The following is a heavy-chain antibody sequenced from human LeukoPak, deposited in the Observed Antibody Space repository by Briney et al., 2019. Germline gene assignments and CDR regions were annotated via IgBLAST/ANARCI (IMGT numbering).Heavy chain of an antibody. CDR1: GFIFIDYD. CDR2: ISKDAAFM. J-gene: IGHJ4*02. D-gene: IGHD6-19*01. CDR3: ARDLMWLVDY. Sequence: GGSLRLSCAASGFIFIDYDFHWVRQAPGKGLEWLAYISKDAAFMFYADSVRGRFTVSIDNSKRTVYLQLNSLRAEDTALYYCARDLMWLVDYWGQGTLVTVSS. V-gene: IGHV3-30*04.